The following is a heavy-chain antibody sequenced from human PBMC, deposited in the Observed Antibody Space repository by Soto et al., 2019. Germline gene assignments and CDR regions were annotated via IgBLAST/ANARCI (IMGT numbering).Heavy chain of an antibody. CDR2: ISYAGSNK. J-gene: IGHJ5*02. V-gene: IGHV3-30-3*01. CDR3: ARDMNSLDP. Sequence: QMQLVQSGGGVVQPGGSLRLSCAASGFTFNTYDMNWVRQAPGKGLEWVAIISYAGSNKYYADSVKGRFTVSRDNSKNSIFLHLNILRVKDTAVYYCARDMNSLDPWGQGTLVTVSS. CDR1: GFTFNTYD.